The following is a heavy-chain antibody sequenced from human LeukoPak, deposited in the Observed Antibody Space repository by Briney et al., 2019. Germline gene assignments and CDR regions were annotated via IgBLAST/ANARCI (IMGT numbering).Heavy chain of an antibody. J-gene: IGHJ6*03. CDR3: ARRYPRRPMVRGDDERRLNYYYYYYMDV. D-gene: IGHD3-10*01. V-gene: IGHV4-34*01. CDR1: GGSFSGYY. CDR2: INHSGST. Sequence: PSETLSLTCAVYGGSFSGYYWSWLRQPPGKGLEGIGEINHSGSTNYNPSLKSRVTISVDTFKNQFSLKLSSVTAADTAVYYCARRYPRRPMVRGDDERRLNYYYYYYMDVWGKGTTVTISS.